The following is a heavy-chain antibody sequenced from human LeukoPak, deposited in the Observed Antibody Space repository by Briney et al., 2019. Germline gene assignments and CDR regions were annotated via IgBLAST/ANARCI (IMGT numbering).Heavy chain of an antibody. CDR1: GFTFSSDA. J-gene: IGHJ4*02. CDR3: AKAIFVDYLDRFDY. CDR2: IRGNGGST. Sequence: QTGGSLRLSCAASGFTFSSDAMSWVRQAPGKGLEWVSAIRGNGGSTYYADSVKGRFTISRDNSKNTLYLQMNSLRAEDTAVYYCAKAIFVDYLDRFDYWGQGTLVTVSS. D-gene: IGHD4-11*01. V-gene: IGHV3-23*01.